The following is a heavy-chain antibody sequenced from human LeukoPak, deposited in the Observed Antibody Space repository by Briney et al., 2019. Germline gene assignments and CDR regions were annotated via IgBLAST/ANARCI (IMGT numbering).Heavy chain of an antibody. D-gene: IGHD2-2*01. J-gene: IGHJ4*02. V-gene: IGHV3-7*03. CDR2: IKQDGSEK. CDR1: GFTFSSYW. Sequence: GGSLRLSCAASGFTFSSYWMSWVRQAPGKGLEWVANIKQDGSEKYYVDSVKGRFTISRDNAKNSLYLQKNSLRAEDTAVYYWARDIVVVPAAKSAWDYWGQGTLVTVSS. CDR3: ARDIVVVPAAKSAWDY.